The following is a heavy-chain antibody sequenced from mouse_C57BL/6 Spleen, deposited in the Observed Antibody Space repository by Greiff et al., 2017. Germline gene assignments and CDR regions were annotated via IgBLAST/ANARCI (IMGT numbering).Heavy chain of an antibody. Sequence: EVKLMESGEGLVKPGGSLKLSCAASGFTFSSYAMSWVRQTPEKRLEWVAYISSGGDYIYYADTVKGRFTISRDNARNTLYLQMSSLKSEDTAMYYCTRLITTVVAPRYYAMDYWGQGTSVTVSS. V-gene: IGHV5-9-1*02. CDR2: ISSGGDYI. CDR1: GFTFSSYA. CDR3: TRLITTVVAPRYYAMDY. D-gene: IGHD1-1*01. J-gene: IGHJ4*01.